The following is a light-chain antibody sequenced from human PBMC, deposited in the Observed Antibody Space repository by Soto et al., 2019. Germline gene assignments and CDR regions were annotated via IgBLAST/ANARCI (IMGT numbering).Light chain of an antibody. CDR1: SSNVGSYNL. CDR3: CSYAGSGTYV. V-gene: IGLV2-23*01. CDR2: EGS. J-gene: IGLJ1*01. Sequence: QSVLTQPASVSGSPGQSITISCTGTSSNVGSYNLVSWYQQHPAKAPKLMIYEGSQRPSAVSNRFSGSQSGNAAPLTISGLQAEDEADYYCCSYAGSGTYVFGSGTKLTVL.